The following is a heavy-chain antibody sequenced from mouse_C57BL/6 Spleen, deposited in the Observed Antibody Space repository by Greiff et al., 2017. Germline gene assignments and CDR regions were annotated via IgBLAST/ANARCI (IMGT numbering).Heavy chain of an antibody. Sequence: QVQLQQPGAELVMPGASVKLSCKASGYTFTSYWMHWVKQRPGQGLEWIGEIDPSDSYTNYNQKFKGKSTLTVDKSSSTAYMQLSSLTSEDSAVYYCARAPGGRSYDYAMDYWGQGTSVTVSS. CDR2: IDPSDSYT. CDR3: ARAPGGRSYDYAMDY. D-gene: IGHD1-1*01. J-gene: IGHJ4*01. V-gene: IGHV1-69*01. CDR1: GYTFTSYW.